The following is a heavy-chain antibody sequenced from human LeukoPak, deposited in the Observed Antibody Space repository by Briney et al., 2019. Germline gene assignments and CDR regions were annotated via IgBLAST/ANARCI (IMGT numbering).Heavy chain of an antibody. Sequence: AGGSLRLSCAASGFSFRSYAMSWVRQAPGKGLEWVSYISSSGSTIYYADSVKGRFTIARDNAKYSLYLQMNSLRAEDTALYYCAKDIGYGSGSYYKFDYYGMDVWGQGTTVTVSS. CDR3: AKDIGYGSGSYYKFDYYGMDV. CDR2: ISSSGSTI. D-gene: IGHD3-10*01. J-gene: IGHJ6*02. CDR1: GFSFRSYA. V-gene: IGHV3-48*04.